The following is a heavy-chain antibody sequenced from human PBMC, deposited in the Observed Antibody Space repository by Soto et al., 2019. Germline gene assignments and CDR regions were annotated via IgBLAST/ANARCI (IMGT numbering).Heavy chain of an antibody. CDR1: GGSFSGYY. CDR2: INHSGST. V-gene: IGHV4-34*01. J-gene: IGHJ4*02. D-gene: IGHD3-10*01. Sequence: SETLSLTCAVYGGSFSGYYWSWIRQPPGKGLEWIGEINHSGSTNYNPSLKSRVTISVDTSKNQFSLKLSSVTAADTAVYYCASVVGMVRGVNIRGQYYFDYWGQGTLVTVSS. CDR3: ASVVGMVRGVNIRGQYYFDY.